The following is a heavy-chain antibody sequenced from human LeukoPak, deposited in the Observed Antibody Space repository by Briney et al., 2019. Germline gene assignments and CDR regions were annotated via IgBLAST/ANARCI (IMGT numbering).Heavy chain of an antibody. J-gene: IGHJ5*02. D-gene: IGHD2-2*02. Sequence: ASVKVSCKASGYTFTSYYMHWVRQAPGQGLEWMGITNPSGGSTSYAQKFQGRVTITTDESTSTAYMELSSLRSEDTAVYYCARAYCSSTSCHINNWFDPWGQGTLVTVSS. CDR3: ARAYCSSTSCHINNWFDP. V-gene: IGHV1-46*01. CDR2: TNPSGGST. CDR1: GYTFTSYY.